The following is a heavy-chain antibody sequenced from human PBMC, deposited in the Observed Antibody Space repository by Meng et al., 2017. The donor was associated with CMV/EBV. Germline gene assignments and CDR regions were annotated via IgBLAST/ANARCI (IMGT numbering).Heavy chain of an antibody. Sequence: GGSISSGDYYWSWIRQPPGKGLEWIGYIYYSGSTYYNPSLKSRVTISVDTSKNQFSLKLSSVTAADTAVYYCARTGYSSSSYGMDVWGQGTMVTVSS. D-gene: IGHD6-19*01. CDR1: GGSISSGDYY. CDR2: IYYSGST. V-gene: IGHV4-30-4*08. CDR3: ARTGYSSSSYGMDV. J-gene: IGHJ6*02.